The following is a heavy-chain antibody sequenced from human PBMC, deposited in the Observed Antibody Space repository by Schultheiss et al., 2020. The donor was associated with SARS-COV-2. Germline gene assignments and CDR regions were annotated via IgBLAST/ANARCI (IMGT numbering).Heavy chain of an antibody. CDR1: GFTFDDYG. J-gene: IGHJ3*02. V-gene: IGHV3-20*04. CDR3: ASVPYSSGWYRRGDAFDI. D-gene: IGHD6-19*01. CDR2: INWNGGST. Sequence: GGSLRLSCAASGFTFDDYGMSWVRQAPGKGLEWVSGINWNGGSTGYADSVKGRFTISRDNAKNSLYLQMNSLRAEDTAVYYCASVPYSSGWYRRGDAFDIWGQGTMVTVSS.